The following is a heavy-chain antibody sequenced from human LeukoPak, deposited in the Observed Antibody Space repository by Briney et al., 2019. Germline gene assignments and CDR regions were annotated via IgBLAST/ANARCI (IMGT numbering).Heavy chain of an antibody. J-gene: IGHJ3*02. Sequence: GSLRLSCAASGFTFSSYSMNWVRQAPGKGLEWVSSISSNSSYIYYADSVKGRFTISRDNAKNSLYLQMNSLRAEDTAVYYCARDPGGAFDIWGQGTMVTVSS. CDR3: ARDPGGAFDI. D-gene: IGHD1-14*01. CDR1: GFTFSSYS. V-gene: IGHV3-21*01. CDR2: ISSNSSYI.